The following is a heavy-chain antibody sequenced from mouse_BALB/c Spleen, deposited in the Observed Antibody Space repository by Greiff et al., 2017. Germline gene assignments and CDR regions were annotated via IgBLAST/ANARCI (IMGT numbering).Heavy chain of an antibody. CDR3: ARLGGNYDYFDY. Sequence: EVKLEESGGGLVKPGGSLKLSCAASGFTFSSYAMSWVRQSPEKRLEWVAEISSGGSYTYYPDTVTGRFTISRDNAKNTLYLEMSSLRSEDTAMYYCARLGGNYDYFDYWGQGTTLTVSS. J-gene: IGHJ2*01. CDR1: GFTFSSYA. V-gene: IGHV5-9-4*01. CDR2: ISSGGSYT. D-gene: IGHD2-1*01.